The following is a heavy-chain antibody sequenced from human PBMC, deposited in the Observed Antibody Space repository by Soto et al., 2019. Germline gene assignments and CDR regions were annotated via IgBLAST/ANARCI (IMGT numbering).Heavy chain of an antibody. CDR3: ARGLECRGYCLDKPTWFGP. CDR1: GGTFSTYT. Sequence: SSVKVSCKASGGTFSTYTFSWVRQAPGQGLEWMGRIIPIFGTPYYAQKFQGRVTITADKSTSTVYMELSSLGSDDTAVYFCARGLECRGYCLDKPTWFGPWGQGTLVIVSS. J-gene: IGHJ5*02. D-gene: IGHD2-15*01. CDR2: IIPIFGTP. V-gene: IGHV1-69*06.